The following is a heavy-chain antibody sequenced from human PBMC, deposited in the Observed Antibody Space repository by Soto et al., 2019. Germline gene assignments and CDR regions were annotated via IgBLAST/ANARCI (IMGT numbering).Heavy chain of an antibody. D-gene: IGHD6-6*01. CDR1: GGSISTGDW. CDR2: ASQDGTV. J-gene: IGHJ4*02. V-gene: IGHV4-4*02. CDR3: ARVGSSIAVRPFDY. Sequence: SETLSLTCTVSGGSISTGDWWNWVRQAPGKGLEWLGEASQDGTVLYNPSLKSRLTIPVDTSTNQFSLQLSSVTAADTAVYYCARVGSSIAVRPFDYWGQGTLVTVSS.